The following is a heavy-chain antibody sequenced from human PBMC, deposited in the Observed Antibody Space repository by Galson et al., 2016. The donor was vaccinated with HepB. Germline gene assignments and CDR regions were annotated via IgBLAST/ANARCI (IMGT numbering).Heavy chain of an antibody. CDR2: TYSRSKWYN. CDR3: ARDHTAGWFNWIDT. CDR1: GDSVSNNSAA. V-gene: IGHV6-1*01. D-gene: IGHD6-19*01. Sequence: CAISGDSVSNNSAAWNWIRQSPPRGLEWLGRTYSRSKWYNDYAESLRGRITINPDTAKNQVSLHLDSVTPDDSAIYYCARDHTAGWFNWIDTWGQGTLVTVSS. J-gene: IGHJ5*02.